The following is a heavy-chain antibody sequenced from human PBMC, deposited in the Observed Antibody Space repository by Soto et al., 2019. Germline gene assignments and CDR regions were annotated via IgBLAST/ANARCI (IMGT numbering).Heavy chain of an antibody. CDR1: GYTFSRYW. CDR2: VNNDGSGT. J-gene: IGHJ6*02. Sequence: EVQLVESGGGLVQPGGSLRLSCAAYGYTFSRYWIHWVRQAPGKGLVWVSRVNNDGSGTAYADSVEGRFTISRDNAKNTVYPQLNSLRAEDTAVYYCGRGGSEHAMDVWGQGTTVTVSS. CDR3: GRGGSEHAMDV. V-gene: IGHV3-74*01.